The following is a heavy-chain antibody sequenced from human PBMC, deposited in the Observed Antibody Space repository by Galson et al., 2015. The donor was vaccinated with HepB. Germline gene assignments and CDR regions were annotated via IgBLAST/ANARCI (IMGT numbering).Heavy chain of an antibody. Sequence: SLRLSCAASGFTFSSYWMSWVRQAPGKGLEWVANIKQDGSEKYYVDSVKGRFTISRDNAKNSLYLQMNSLRAEDTAVYYCARDRYYYDSSGYPVYWGQGTLVTVSS. CDR3: ARDRYYYDSSGYPVY. D-gene: IGHD3-22*01. CDR2: IKQDGSEK. CDR1: GFTFSSYW. J-gene: IGHJ4*02. V-gene: IGHV3-7*03.